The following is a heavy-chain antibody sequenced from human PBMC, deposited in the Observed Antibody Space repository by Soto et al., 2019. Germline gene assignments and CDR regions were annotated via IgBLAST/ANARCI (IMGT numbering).Heavy chain of an antibody. CDR2: FIPIVGTT. CDR1: GGTFSSYA. V-gene: IGHV1-69*12. Sequence: QVQLVQSGAEVKKPGSSVKVSCKASGGTFSSYAISWVRQAPGQGLEWMGGFIPIVGTTNYAQKLQGRVTITADESTITAEMDLSSPRSEDTAVYSCARWAMRDGDYGGWFDLWGQGTLVTVSS. J-gene: IGHJ5*02. D-gene: IGHD4-17*01. CDR3: ARWAMRDGDYGGWFDL.